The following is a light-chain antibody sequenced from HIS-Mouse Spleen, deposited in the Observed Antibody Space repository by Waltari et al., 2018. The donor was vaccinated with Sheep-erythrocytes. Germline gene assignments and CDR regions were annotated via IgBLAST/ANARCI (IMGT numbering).Light chain of an antibody. J-gene: IGLJ1*01. V-gene: IGLV2-11*01. CDR2: EFS. CDR1: SSDVGGYNY. CDR3: CSYAGSYNHV. Sequence: QSALTQPRSVSGSPGQSVTISCIGTSSDVGGYNYVSWYQQHPGKAPKLMIYEFSKRPSVVPDRFSGSKSGNPASLTISGLQAEDEADYYCCSYAGSYNHVFATGTKVTVL.